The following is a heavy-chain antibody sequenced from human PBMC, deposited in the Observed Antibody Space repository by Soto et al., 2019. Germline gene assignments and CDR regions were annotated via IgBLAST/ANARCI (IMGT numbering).Heavy chain of an antibody. CDR1: GFTFSSYA. CDR2: ISYDGGNT. CDR3: AKGGIGWFDP. D-gene: IGHD2-21*01. J-gene: IGHJ5*02. V-gene: IGHV3-23*01. Sequence: VGSLRLSGAASGFTFSSYAMNWVRQAPGRGLEWVSTISYDGGNTYYPHSVKGRFTISRDNSKNTLYLQMNSLRAEDAAVYYCAKGGIGWFDPWGQGTLVTVSS.